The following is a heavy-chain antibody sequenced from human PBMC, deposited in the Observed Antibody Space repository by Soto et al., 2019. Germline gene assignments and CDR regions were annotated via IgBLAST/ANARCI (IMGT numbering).Heavy chain of an antibody. Sequence: QVQLVESGGGVVQPGRSLRLSCAASGFTFSSYAMHWVRQAPGKGLEWVAVISYDGSNKYYADSVKGRFTISRDNSKNTLYLQMNSLRAEDPAVYYCPRAVRDIVATGLDYGMDVWGQGTTVTVSS. CDR2: ISYDGSNK. D-gene: IGHD5-12*01. J-gene: IGHJ6*02. CDR1: GFTFSSYA. CDR3: PRAVRDIVATGLDYGMDV. V-gene: IGHV3-30-3*01.